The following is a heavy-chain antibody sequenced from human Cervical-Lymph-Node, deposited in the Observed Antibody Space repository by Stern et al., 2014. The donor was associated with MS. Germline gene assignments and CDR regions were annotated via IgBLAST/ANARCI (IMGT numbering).Heavy chain of an antibody. CDR2: INPGGGST. CDR1: GYTFTSNK. Sequence: QVQLGQSGAEVKKPGASVKVSCKAFGYTFTSNKMHWVRQAPGQGLEWMGIINPGGGSTRYAQKLQGRVTMTRDTSTNTVYMELTSLRSEDTAVYSCARDNGGWSVDSWGQGTLVIVSS. D-gene: IGHD6-19*01. J-gene: IGHJ4*02. V-gene: IGHV1-46*01. CDR3: ARDNGGWSVDS.